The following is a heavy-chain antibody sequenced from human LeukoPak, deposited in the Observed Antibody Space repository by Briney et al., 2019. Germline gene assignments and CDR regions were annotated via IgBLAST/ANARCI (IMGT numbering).Heavy chain of an antibody. CDR1: GFTFSSYA. Sequence: PGGSLRLSCAASGFTFSSYAMSWVRQAPGKGLEWVSAISGSGGSTYYADSVKGRFTISRDNSKNTLHLQMNSLRAEDTAVYYCATRLCSIAACRASSYKCMDVWGKGTTVTVSS. CDR2: ISGSGGST. J-gene: IGHJ6*04. CDR3: ATRLCSIAACRASSYKCMDV. V-gene: IGHV3-23*01. D-gene: IGHD2-2*01.